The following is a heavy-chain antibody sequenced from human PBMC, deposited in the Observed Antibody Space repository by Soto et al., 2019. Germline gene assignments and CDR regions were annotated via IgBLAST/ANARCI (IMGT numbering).Heavy chain of an antibody. D-gene: IGHD2-15*01. CDR3: ASALYCSGGSCSFDP. V-gene: IGHV4-61*01. Sequence: QVQLQESGPGLVKPSETLSLTCTVSGGSVSSGNYYWSWIRQPPGKGLEWIGFIYYTGSTSYNPSLQRRFTISIVTSTIQFSLKLPSVTAADTAVYYCASALYCSGGSCSFDPWGQGTLVTVSS. CDR1: GGSVSSGNYY. J-gene: IGHJ5*02. CDR2: IYYTGST.